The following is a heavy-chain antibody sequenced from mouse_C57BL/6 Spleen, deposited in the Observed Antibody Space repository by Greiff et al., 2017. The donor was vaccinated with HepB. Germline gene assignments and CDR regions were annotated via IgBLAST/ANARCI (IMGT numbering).Heavy chain of an antibody. Sequence: EVQLVESGGGLVQPGGSLSLSCAASGFTFTDYYMSWVRQPPGKALEWLGFIRNKANGYTTEYSASVKGRFTISRDNSQSILYLQMNALRAEDSATYYCARERGRYFDVWGTGTTVTVSS. D-gene: IGHD4-1*01. CDR1: GFTFTDYY. V-gene: IGHV7-3*01. CDR3: ARERGRYFDV. CDR2: IRNKANGYTT. J-gene: IGHJ1*03.